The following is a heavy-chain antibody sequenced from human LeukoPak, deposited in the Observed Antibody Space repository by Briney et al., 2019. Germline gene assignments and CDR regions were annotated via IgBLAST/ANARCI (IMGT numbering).Heavy chain of an antibody. Sequence: SETLSLTCAVSGGSISSSNWWSWVRQPPGKGLEWIGEIYHSGSTNYNPSLKSRVTISVDKSKNQFSLKLSSVTAADTAVYYCARDTSSRVVGAFDIWGQGTMVTVSS. V-gene: IGHV4-4*02. CDR3: ARDTSSRVVGAFDI. CDR1: GGSISSSNW. D-gene: IGHD2/OR15-2a*01. J-gene: IGHJ3*02. CDR2: IYHSGST.